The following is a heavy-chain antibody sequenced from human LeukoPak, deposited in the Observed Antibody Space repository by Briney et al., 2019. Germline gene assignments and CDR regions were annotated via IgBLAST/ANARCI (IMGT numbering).Heavy chain of an antibody. CDR2: IHYTGNT. Sequence: SETLSLTCTVSGDSISGYYWSWIRQPPGKGLEWIGYIHYTGNTNYNPSLRGRVTMSVDTSENQFSLKLSSVTAADTAVYYCARLTGGTATTVDPWGQRTLVTVSS. J-gene: IGHJ5*02. CDR1: GDSISGYY. V-gene: IGHV4-59*08. D-gene: IGHD4-17*01. CDR3: ARLTGGTATTVDP.